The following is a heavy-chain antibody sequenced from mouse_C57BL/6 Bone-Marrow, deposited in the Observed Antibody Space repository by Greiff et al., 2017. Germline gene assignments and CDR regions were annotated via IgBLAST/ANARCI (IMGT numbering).Heavy chain of an antibody. J-gene: IGHJ1*03. V-gene: IGHV14-4*01. D-gene: IGHD1-1*01. CDR3: TTREDYYGSSYWYVDV. CDR1: GFNIKDDY. CDR2: IDPENGDT. Sequence: VQLQQSGAELVRPGASVKLSCTASGFNIKDDYMHWVKQRPEQGLEWIGWIDPENGDTEYASKFQGKATIPADTSSNTAYLQLSSLTSEDTAVYYCTTREDYYGSSYWYVDVWGTGTTVTVSS.